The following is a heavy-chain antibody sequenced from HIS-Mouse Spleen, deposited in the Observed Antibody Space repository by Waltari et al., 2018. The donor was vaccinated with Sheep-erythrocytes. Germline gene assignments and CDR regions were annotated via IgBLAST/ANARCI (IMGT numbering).Heavy chain of an antibody. CDR2: ISYDGSNK. V-gene: IGHV3-30*18. CDR3: AKEGSSGWYYYYYYGMDV. CDR1: GFTFSSYG. J-gene: IGHJ6*02. D-gene: IGHD6-19*01. Sequence: QVQLVESGGGVVQPGRSLRLSCAASGFTFSSYGMHWVRQAPGKGLEWVEVISYDGSNKYYADSVKGRFTISRDNSKNTLYLQMNSLRAEDTAVYYCAKEGSSGWYYYYYYGMDVWGQGTTVTVSS.